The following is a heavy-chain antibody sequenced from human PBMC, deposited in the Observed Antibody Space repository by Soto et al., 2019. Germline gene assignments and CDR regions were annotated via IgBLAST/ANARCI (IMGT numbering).Heavy chain of an antibody. CDR2: IWYDGSNE. V-gene: IGHV3-33*01. CDR1: EFTFSNYG. CDR3: ARGSYDSSGPQGHFDY. J-gene: IGHJ4*02. D-gene: IGHD3-22*01. Sequence: QVQLVESGGGVVQPGGSVRLSCAASEFTFSNYGMHWVRQAPGKGLEWVTVIWYDGSNEYYADSVKGRFTISRDNSKNTLFLDMNSLRVEDTAMYYCARGSYDSSGPQGHFDYWGQGTLVTVSS.